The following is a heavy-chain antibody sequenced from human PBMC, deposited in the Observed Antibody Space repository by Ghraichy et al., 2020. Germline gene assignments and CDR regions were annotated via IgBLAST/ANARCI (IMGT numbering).Heavy chain of an antibody. Sequence: GESLNISCAASGFTFSSYAMSWVRQAPGKGLEWVSAISGSGGSTYYADSVKGRFTISRDNSKNTLYLQMNSLRAEDTAVYYCAKDQDDYVWGSHLDYWGQGTLVTVSS. CDR2: ISGSGGST. D-gene: IGHD3-16*01. V-gene: IGHV3-23*01. J-gene: IGHJ4*02. CDR3: AKDQDDYVWGSHLDY. CDR1: GFTFSSYA.